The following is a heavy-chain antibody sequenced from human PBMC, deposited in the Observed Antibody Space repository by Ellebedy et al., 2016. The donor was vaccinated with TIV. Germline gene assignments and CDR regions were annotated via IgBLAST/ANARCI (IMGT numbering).Heavy chain of an antibody. CDR1: GFSFSGFA. CDR2: ISDSGGNT. Sequence: GGSLRLXXAASGFSFSGFAMSWVRQAPGKGLEWVSVISDSGGNTYYVDSVKGRFTISRDNLKNTLYLQMDSLRVEDTAVYYCADWNLDASDIWGQGTMVTVSS. CDR3: ADWNLDASDI. D-gene: IGHD1-1*01. V-gene: IGHV3-23*01. J-gene: IGHJ3*02.